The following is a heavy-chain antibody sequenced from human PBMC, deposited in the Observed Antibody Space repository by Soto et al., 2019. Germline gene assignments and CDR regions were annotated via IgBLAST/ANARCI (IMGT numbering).Heavy chain of an antibody. D-gene: IGHD5-18*01. CDR3: ARDGQKDGGYSPYYYYGMDV. Sequence: QVQLQESGPGLVKPSQTLSLTCTVSGGSISSGGYYWSWIRQHPGKGLEWIGYIYYSGSTYYNPSLKSRVTISVDTSKNQCSLKLSSVTAADTAVYYCARDGQKDGGYSPYYYYGMDVWGQGTTVTVSS. V-gene: IGHV4-31*03. CDR2: IYYSGST. CDR1: GGSISSGGYY. J-gene: IGHJ6*02.